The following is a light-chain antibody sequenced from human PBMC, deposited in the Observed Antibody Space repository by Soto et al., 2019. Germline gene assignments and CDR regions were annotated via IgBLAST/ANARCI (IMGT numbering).Light chain of an antibody. Sequence: IQMTQSLSTLSASVGDRVPITCRASQSISSWLAWYQQKPGKAPKLLIYDASSLESGVPSRFSGSGSGTEFTLTISSLQPDDFATYYCQQYNSYPYTFGQGTKLEIK. CDR3: QQYNSYPYT. J-gene: IGKJ2*01. CDR1: QSISSW. CDR2: DAS. V-gene: IGKV1-5*01.